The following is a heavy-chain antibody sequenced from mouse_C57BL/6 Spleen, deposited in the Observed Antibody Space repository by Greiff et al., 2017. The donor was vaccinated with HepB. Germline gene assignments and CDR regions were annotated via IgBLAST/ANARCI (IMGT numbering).Heavy chain of an antibody. CDR1: GYTFTSYW. Sequence: QVQLQQPGAELVMPGASVKLSCKASGYTFTSYWMHWVKQRPGQGLEWIGEIDPSDSYTNYNQKFKGKSTLTVDKSSSTAYMQLSSLTSEDSAVYYCATPSNYSNSYYAMDYWGQGTSVTVSS. J-gene: IGHJ4*01. CDR3: ATPSNYSNSYYAMDY. CDR2: IDPSDSYT. D-gene: IGHD2-5*01. V-gene: IGHV1-69*01.